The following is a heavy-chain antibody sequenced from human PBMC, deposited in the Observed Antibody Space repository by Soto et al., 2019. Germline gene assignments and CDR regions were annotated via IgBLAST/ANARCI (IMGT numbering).Heavy chain of an antibody. V-gene: IGHV4-30-4*01. CDR1: GAPISGGDYH. D-gene: IGHD5-18*01. Sequence: QVQLQESGPGLVKPSQTLSLMCTVSGAPISGGDYHWNWIRQAPGKGLELIGYIFPSGATHYNSSLASRISMSVGTSKSPFSLKLTSVTAADTAVYFCARGSAAKRYFDLWGRGTLVTVSS. J-gene: IGHJ2*01. CDR3: ARGSAAKRYFDL. CDR2: IFPSGAT.